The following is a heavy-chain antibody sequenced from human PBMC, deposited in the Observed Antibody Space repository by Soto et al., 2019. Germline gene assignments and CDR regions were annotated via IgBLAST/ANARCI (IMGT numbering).Heavy chain of an antibody. J-gene: IGHJ6*02. CDR1: GYSFTSYW. CDR2: IYPGDSDT. V-gene: IGHV5-51*01. Sequence: PGESLKISCKGSGYSFTSYWIGWVRQMPGKGLEWMGIIYPGDSDTRYSPSFQGQVTISADKSITTAYLQWSSLKASDTAMYYCARRGAPQMSCSTYYYYGMGVWGRGSTVTASS. CDR3: ARRGAPQMSCSTYYYYGMGV. D-gene: IGHD2-15*01.